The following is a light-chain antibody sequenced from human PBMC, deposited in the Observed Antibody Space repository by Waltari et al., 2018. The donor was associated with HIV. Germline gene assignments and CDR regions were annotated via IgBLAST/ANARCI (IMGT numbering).Light chain of an antibody. CDR3: ASHAGSKDV. V-gene: IGLV2-8*01. CDR1: SSDTGAYNY. CDR2: DVS. J-gene: IGLJ2*01. Sequence: QSALTQPPSASGSPGQSVTISCTGTSSDTGAYNYVSWFQQHPGKAPKLMIFDVSKRPSGVPDRFSGSKSGNTASLTVSGRQAEDEADYYCASHAGSKDVFGGGTKLTVL.